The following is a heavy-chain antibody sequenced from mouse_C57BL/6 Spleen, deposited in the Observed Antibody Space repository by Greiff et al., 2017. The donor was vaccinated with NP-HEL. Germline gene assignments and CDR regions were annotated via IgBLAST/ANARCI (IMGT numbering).Heavy chain of an antibody. CDR1: GYTFTSYW. D-gene: IGHD3-2*02. V-gene: IGHV1-59*01. Sequence: QVQLQQPGAELVRPGTSVKLSCKASGYTFTSYWMHWVKQRPGQGLEWIGVIDPSDSYTNYNQKFKGKATLTVDTSSSTAYMQLSSLTSEDSAVYYCARKAQATWYYAMDYWGQGTSVTVSS. CDR3: ARKAQATWYYAMDY. J-gene: IGHJ4*01. CDR2: IDPSDSYT.